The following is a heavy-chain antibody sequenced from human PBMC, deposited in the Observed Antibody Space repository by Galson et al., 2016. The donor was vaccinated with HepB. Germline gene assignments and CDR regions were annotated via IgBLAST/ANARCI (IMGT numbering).Heavy chain of an antibody. CDR1: GFTFYDHA. CDR2: MSWNTKSV. D-gene: IGHD3-22*01. Sequence: SLRLSCATSGFTFYDHALHWVRQAPGKGLEWVSGMSWNTKSVDYAASVKGRFTISRDNAKNSLYLQLNSLRDEDTAVYYCARAGRGGYYDSSGYDYWGQGTLVTVSS. V-gene: IGHV3-9*01. CDR3: ARAGRGGYYDSSGYDY. J-gene: IGHJ4*02.